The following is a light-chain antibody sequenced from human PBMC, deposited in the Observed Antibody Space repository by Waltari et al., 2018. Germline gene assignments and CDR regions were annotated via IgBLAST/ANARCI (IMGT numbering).Light chain of an antibody. CDR3: QSSDSSLRAV. J-gene: IGLJ2*01. CDR1: APNNGPGCV. Sequence: QPGLTQPPPVSGPQRHGTTISCAGSAPNNGPGCVVPWYQQLPGAAPKLLIYGTTNRPSGVPDRFSGSKSGSSASLAITGLRPEDEADYYCQSSDSSLRAVFGGGTKVTVL. V-gene: IGLV1-40*01. CDR2: GTT.